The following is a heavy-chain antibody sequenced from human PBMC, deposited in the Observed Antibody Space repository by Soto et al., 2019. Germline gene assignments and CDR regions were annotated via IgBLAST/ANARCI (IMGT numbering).Heavy chain of an antibody. V-gene: IGHV1-46*01. CDR2: INPSGGST. CDR1: GYTFTSYD. D-gene: IGHD2-21*01. Sequence: ASVKVSCKASGYTFTSYDIHWVRQAPGQGLEWMGIINPSGGSTSYAQKFQGRVTMTRDTSTSTAYMELRSLRSDDTAVYYCARALRQVVRRAFDIWGQGTMVTVSS. CDR3: ARALRQVVRRAFDI. J-gene: IGHJ3*02.